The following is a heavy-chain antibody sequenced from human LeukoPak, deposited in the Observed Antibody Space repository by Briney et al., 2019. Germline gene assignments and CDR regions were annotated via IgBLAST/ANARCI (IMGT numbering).Heavy chain of an antibody. CDR2: LSNTGSDS. D-gene: IGHD7-27*01. CDR3: ARGHWGLDY. Sequence: GGSLRLSCAASGFTFSDHYMTWVRQAPGKGLEYISYLSNTGSDSFYADSVKGRFSISRDNAEKSLYLQMNDLRAEDTAVYYCARGHWGLDYWGQGTLVTVSS. J-gene: IGHJ4*02. V-gene: IGHV3-11*01. CDR1: GFTFSDHY.